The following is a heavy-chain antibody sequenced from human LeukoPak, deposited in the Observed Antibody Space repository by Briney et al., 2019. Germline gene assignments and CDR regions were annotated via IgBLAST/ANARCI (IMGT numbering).Heavy chain of an antibody. CDR2: ISDRGGST. V-gene: IGHV3-23*01. CDR1: GFTFSSYA. D-gene: IGHD6-13*01. CDR3: ARTRYSSIGWFDS. J-gene: IGHJ5*01. Sequence: PGGSLRLSCAASGFTFSSYAMSWVRQAPGKGLEWVSGISDRGGSTYYADAVKGRFTISRDNSKNTLSLEMNSLRAEDTAVYYCARTRYSSIGWFDSWGQGTLVSVSS.